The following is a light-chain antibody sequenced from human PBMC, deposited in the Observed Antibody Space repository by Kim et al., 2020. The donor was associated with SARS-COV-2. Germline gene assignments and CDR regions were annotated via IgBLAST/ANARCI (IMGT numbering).Light chain of an antibody. J-gene: IGKJ4*01. CDR1: QDIINY. CDR2: ASS. Sequence: ASVGDRVSITCRASQDIINYLAWFQHRPGKAPKSLIYASSGLQSGVPSRFSGSVSGTDFTLTISSLQPEDFATYYCQQYNSYPLTFGGGTKVDI. CDR3: QQYNSYPLT. V-gene: IGKV1-16*01.